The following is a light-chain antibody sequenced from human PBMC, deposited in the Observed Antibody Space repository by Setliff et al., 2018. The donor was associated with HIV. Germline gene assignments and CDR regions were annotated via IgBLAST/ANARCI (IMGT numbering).Light chain of an antibody. CDR3: QQFNSHGGV. Sequence: AIQLTQSPASLSVSVGDRVTISCRASQAINNGLAWYQQKLGKPPKLLIFDVSSLESGVPSRFSGGRSGTVFILTISSLQPEDSATYYCQQFNSHGGVFGQGTKVDIK. CDR1: QAINNG. V-gene: IGKV1-13*02. CDR2: DVS. J-gene: IGKJ1*01.